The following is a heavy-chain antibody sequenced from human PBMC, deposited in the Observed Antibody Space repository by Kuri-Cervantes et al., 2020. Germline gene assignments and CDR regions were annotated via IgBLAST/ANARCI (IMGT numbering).Heavy chain of an antibody. D-gene: IGHD4-17*01. Sequence: SETLSLTCTVSGGSISSYYWSWIRQPPGKGPEWIGYIYYSGSTNYNPSLKSRVTMSVDTSKNQFSLKLSSVTAADTAVYYCARMYGDYLFDYWGQGTLVTVSS. V-gene: IGHV4-59*12. J-gene: IGHJ4*02. CDR2: IYYSGST. CDR3: ARMYGDYLFDY. CDR1: GGSISSYY.